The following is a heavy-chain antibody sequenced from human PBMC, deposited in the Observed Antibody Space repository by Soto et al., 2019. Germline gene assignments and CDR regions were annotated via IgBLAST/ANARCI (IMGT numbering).Heavy chain of an antibody. J-gene: IGHJ4*02. D-gene: IGHD1-7*01. CDR1: GDTITSFS. CDR3: EGESGENWSYEAY. V-gene: IGHV4-4*07. CDR2: ISTTGNT. Sequence: PSETLSLTCTVSGDTITSFSWNWIRQSAGKGLEWIGRISTTGNTHHNPSLESRVTTSLDTSKNQFSLKLTSVTAADTAVYYCEGESGENWSYEAYWGQGTLVTVS.